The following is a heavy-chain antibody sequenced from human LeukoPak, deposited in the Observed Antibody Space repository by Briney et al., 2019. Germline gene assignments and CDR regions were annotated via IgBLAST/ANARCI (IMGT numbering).Heavy chain of an antibody. J-gene: IGHJ4*02. CDR1: GFTFSSNS. D-gene: IGHD6-13*01. CDR2: ISSSGSTI. V-gene: IGHV3-48*04. CDR3: ARDQGSSWSCNDY. Sequence: GGSLRLSCAASGFTFSSNSMNWVRQAPGKGLEWVSYISSSGSTIYYADSVRGRFTISRDNAKNSLYLQMNSLRAEDTAVYYCARDQGSSWSCNDYWGQGTLVTVSS.